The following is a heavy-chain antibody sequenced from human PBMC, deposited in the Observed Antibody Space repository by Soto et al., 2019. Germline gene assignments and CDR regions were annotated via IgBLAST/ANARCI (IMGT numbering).Heavy chain of an antibody. J-gene: IGHJ4*02. V-gene: IGHV3-7*01. Sequence: GGSLRLSCAASGFTFSSYWMSWVRQAPGKGLEWVANIKQDGSEKYYVDSVKGRFTISRGNAKNSLYLQMNSLRAEDTAVYYCARDYSRSGWQYYFDYRGQGTLVTVS. CDR2: IKQDGSEK. CDR1: GFTFSSYW. CDR3: ARDYSRSGWQYYFDY. D-gene: IGHD6-19*01.